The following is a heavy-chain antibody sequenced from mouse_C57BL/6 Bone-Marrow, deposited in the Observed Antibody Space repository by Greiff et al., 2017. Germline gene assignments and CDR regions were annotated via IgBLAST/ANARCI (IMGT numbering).Heavy chain of an antibody. CDR3: ARGYYSSSYGASDY. V-gene: IGHV1-50*01. CDR1: GYTFTSYW. D-gene: IGHD1-1*01. J-gene: IGHJ4*01. Sequence: VQLQQSGAELVTPGASVKLSCKASGYTFTSYWMQWVKQRPGQGLEWIGEIDPSDSYTNYNQKFKGKATLTVDTSSSTAYMQLSSMTSEDSAVYYCARGYYSSSYGASDYGGQGTSVTVSS. CDR2: IDPSDSYT.